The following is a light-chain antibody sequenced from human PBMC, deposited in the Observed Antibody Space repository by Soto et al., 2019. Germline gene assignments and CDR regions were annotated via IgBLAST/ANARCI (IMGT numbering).Light chain of an antibody. Sequence: QSVLTQPPSVSGAPGQRVTISCTGSSSNIGAGYDVHWYQQLPGTAPKLLIYGHSNRPSGVPDRFSGSKSGTSASLAITGLQAEDEADDYCQSYDSSLSGHVVFGGGTKLTVL. CDR1: SSNIGAGYD. V-gene: IGLV1-40*01. J-gene: IGLJ2*01. CDR3: QSYDSSLSGHVV. CDR2: GHS.